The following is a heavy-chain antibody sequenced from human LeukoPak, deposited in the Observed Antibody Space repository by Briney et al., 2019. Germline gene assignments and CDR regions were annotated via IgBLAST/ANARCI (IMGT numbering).Heavy chain of an antibody. J-gene: IGHJ4*02. CDR1: GGSISSYY. CDR3: ASRGVYDILTGSFDY. CDR2: IYYSGST. V-gene: IGHV4-59*08. Sequence: SETLSLTCTVSGGSISSYYWSWIRQPPGKGLEWIGYIYYSGSTNYNPSLKSRVTISVDTSKNQFSLKLSSVTAADTAVYYCASRGVYDILTGSFDYWGQGTLVTVSS. D-gene: IGHD3-9*01.